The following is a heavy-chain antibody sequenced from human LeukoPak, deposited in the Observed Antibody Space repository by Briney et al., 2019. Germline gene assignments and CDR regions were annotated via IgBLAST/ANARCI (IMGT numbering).Heavy chain of an antibody. CDR1: GYRFTTFW. CDR3: ARGRGGYTGYENFDY. V-gene: IGHV5-51*01. Sequence: GESLKISCKVSGYRFTTFWIGWVRQTPGKGLELMGVVYPDDSDTKYSPPFQGQVTVSADKSIKTAYLQWGSLKASDTGIYYCARGRGGYTGYENFDYWGQGTQVTVPS. CDR2: VYPDDSDT. D-gene: IGHD5-18*01. J-gene: IGHJ4*02.